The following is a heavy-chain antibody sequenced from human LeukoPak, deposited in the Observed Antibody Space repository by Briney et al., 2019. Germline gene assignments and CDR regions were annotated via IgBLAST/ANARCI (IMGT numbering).Heavy chain of an antibody. J-gene: IGHJ5*02. CDR3: ARRIGLWFGKGWFDP. D-gene: IGHD3-10*01. CDR2: IYYSGST. V-gene: IGHV4-39*07. Sequence: SETLSLTCTVSGGSISSSSYYWGWIRQPPGKGLEWIGSIYYSGSTYYNPSLKSRVTISVDTSKNQFSLKLSSVTAADTAVYYCARRIGLWFGKGWFDPWGQGTLVTVSS. CDR1: GGSISSSSYY.